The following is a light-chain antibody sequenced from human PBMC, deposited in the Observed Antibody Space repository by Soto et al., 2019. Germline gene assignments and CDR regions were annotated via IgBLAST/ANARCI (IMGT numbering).Light chain of an antibody. J-gene: IGKJ1*01. V-gene: IGKV1-5*01. CDR2: DAS. CDR1: QSITNR. CDR3: QHYGGLWT. Sequence: DIQTTQSPSTLSASVGDRVTITCRASQSITNRLAWYQQKPGKAPKVLIYDASNLQSGVPSRFSGSGFGTEFILTISSLQPDDFATYSCQHYGGLWTFGQGTKVDIK.